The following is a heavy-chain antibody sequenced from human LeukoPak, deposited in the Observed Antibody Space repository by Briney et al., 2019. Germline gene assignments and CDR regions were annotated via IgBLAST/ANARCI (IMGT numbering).Heavy chain of an antibody. CDR3: ARVYSGGYGMDV. D-gene: IGHD2-21*01. V-gene: IGHV3-13*01. J-gene: IGHJ6*02. CDR1: GYTFSSYD. Sequence: PGGSLRLSCAASGYTFSSYDMHWVRQATGKGLEWVSAIGTAGDTYYPGSVKGRFTISRENAKNSLYLQMNSLRAGDTAVYYCARVYSGGYGMDVWGQGTTVTVSS. CDR2: IGTAGDT.